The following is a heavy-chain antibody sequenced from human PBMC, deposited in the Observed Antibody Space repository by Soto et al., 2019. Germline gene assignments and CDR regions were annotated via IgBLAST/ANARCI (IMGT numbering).Heavy chain of an antibody. CDR2: ISYDGSNK. D-gene: IGHD3-3*01. Sequence: GGSLRLSCAASGFTFSSYGMHWVRQAPGKGLEWVAVISYDGSNKYYADSVKGRFTISRDNSKNTRYLQINSLRAEDTAVCYRAKVKAGPKYFDFWRGSRQYYGMDVWGQGTTVTVSS. V-gene: IGHV3-30*18. CDR3: AKVKAGPKYFDFWRGSRQYYGMDV. J-gene: IGHJ6*02. CDR1: GFTFSSYG.